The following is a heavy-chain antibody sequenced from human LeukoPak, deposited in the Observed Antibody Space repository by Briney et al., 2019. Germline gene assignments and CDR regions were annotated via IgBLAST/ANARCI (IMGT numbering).Heavy chain of an antibody. CDR1: GGSIRIYY. CDR3: ARVGYSGSDFDY. Sequence: SETLSRTCTVSGGSIRIYYWSWIRQPAGKGQEWIGRIYSSGSSNYNSSLKSRVTMSVDTSKNQFSLQLISVTAADTAVYYCARVGYSGSDFDYWGQGTLVTVSS. J-gene: IGHJ4*02. CDR2: IYSSGSS. D-gene: IGHD5-12*01. V-gene: IGHV4-4*07.